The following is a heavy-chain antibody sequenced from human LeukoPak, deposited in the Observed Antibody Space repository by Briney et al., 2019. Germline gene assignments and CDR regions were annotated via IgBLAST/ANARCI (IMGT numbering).Heavy chain of an antibody. D-gene: IGHD6-13*01. CDR3: ARAPGYSSSWFKPDDYYYGMDV. CDR2: ISSSGSTI. Sequence: GGSLRLSCAASGFTFSSYEMNWVRQAPGKGLEWVSYISSSGSTIYYADSVKGRFTISRDNAKNSLYLQMNSLRAEDTAVYYCARAPGYSSSWFKPDDYYYGMDVWGQGTTVTVSS. J-gene: IGHJ6*02. V-gene: IGHV3-48*03. CDR1: GFTFSSYE.